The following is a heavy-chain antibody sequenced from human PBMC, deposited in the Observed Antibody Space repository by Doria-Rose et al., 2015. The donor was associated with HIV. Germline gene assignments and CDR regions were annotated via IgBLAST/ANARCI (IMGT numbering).Heavy chain of an antibody. V-gene: IGHV3-9*01. Sequence: VQLVQSGGGLVQPGRSLRLSCVGSGFSFESYAMHWVRLAPGKGLELVAGISWDSGTKGNADSVEGRFTISRDNAEKSVYLEMRSLRPEDTAFYYCAKAPIIGPKYYFYMDVWGKGTSVTVSS. CDR3: AKAPIIGPKYYFYMDV. J-gene: IGHJ6*03. CDR1: GFSFESYA. D-gene: IGHD3-3*01. CDR2: ISWDSGTK.